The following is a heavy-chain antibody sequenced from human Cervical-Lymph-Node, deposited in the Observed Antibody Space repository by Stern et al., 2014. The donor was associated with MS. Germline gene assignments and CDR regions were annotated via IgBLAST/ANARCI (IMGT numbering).Heavy chain of an antibody. V-gene: IGHV5-51*01. J-gene: IGHJ4*02. CDR2: INPGDSDT. CDR1: GYSFTANW. D-gene: IGHD4-17*01. CDR3: ARDYGDYAFDY. Sequence: VQLVESGAEVKKPGESLKISCKASGYSFTANWIAWVRQLPGQGLEWTGIINPGDSDTRYSPSFQAQVTISADKSISTACLQWSSLKASDTAMYYCARDYGDYAFDYWGQGTLVTVSS.